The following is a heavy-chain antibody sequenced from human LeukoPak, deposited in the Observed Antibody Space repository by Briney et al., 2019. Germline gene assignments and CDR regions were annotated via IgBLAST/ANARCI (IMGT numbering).Heavy chain of an antibody. CDR1: GGTFSSYA. CDR3: ARVPMDIVVVPAGTYDAFDI. CDR2: IIPIFGTA. V-gene: IGHV1-69*01. J-gene: IGHJ3*02. D-gene: IGHD2-2*03. Sequence: SVKVSCKASGGTFSSYAISWVRQAPGQGLEWMGGIIPIFGTANYAQKFQGRVTITADESTSTAYMGLSSLRSEDTAVYYCARVPMDIVVVPAGTYDAFDIWGQGTMVTVSS.